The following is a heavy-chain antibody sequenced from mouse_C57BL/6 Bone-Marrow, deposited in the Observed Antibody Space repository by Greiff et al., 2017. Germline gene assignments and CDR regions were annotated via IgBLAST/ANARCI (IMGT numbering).Heavy chain of an antibody. CDR2: IPPGSGGT. V-gene: IGHV1-54*01. CDR1: GYAFTNYL. Sequence: VKLQQSGAELVRPGTSVKVSCKASGYAFTNYLIAWVKQRPGQGLEWIGVIPPGSGGTNYNEKFTGKATLTADKSSSTAYMQLSSLTSEDAAVYFCARRGYGYLSWFAYWGQGTLVTVSA. J-gene: IGHJ3*01. D-gene: IGHD2-2*01. CDR3: ARRGYGYLSWFAY.